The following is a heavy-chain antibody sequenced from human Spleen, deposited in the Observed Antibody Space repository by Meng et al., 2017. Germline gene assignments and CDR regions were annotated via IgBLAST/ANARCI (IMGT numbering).Heavy chain of an antibody. CDR2: IYPGDSRT. J-gene: IGHJ6*02. CDR3: ARRPFYSGSGTGDDGLGV. D-gene: IGHD3-10*01. Sequence: GESLKISCKGSGYRFTNFWVAWVRQMPGKGLEWMGIIYPGDSRTRYSPSFQGQVTISADKSISTAYLQRSSLKASDTAICYCARRPFYSGSGTGDDGLGVWGQGTKVTVSS. V-gene: IGHV5-51*01. CDR1: GYRFTNFW.